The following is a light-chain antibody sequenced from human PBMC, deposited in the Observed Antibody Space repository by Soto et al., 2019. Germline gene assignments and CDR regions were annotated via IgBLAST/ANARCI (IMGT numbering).Light chain of an antibody. CDR1: QSITNNF. CDR2: GAS. V-gene: IGKV3-20*01. CDR3: QQYGRSPLMYT. J-gene: IGKJ2*01. Sequence: EIVLTQSPGTLSLSPGERVTLSCRASQSITNNFLAWHQQKPGQAPRLLIYGASTRAAGVPDRFSGSGSGTDFTLTITRLEPEDFAVYYCQQYGRSPLMYTFGQGTKLGVK.